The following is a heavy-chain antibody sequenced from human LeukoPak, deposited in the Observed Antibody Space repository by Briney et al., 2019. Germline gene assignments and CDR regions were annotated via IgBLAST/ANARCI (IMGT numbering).Heavy chain of an antibody. J-gene: IGHJ4*02. D-gene: IGHD6-6*01. CDR1: GFTFSSYA. Sequence: GGSLRLSCAASGFTFSSYAMHWVRQAPGKGLEWVAVISYDGSNKYYADSVKGRFTISRDNSKNTLYLQMNSLRAEDTAVYYCATEYTSIAARSYPPFDYWGQGTLVTVSS. V-gene: IGHV3-30*04. CDR2: ISYDGSNK. CDR3: ATEYTSIAARSYPPFDY.